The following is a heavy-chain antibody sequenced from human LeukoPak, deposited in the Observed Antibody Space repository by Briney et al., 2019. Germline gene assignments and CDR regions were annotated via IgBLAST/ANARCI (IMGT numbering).Heavy chain of an antibody. CDR3: TRSTGWYNYFDY. CDR1: GFTFSSYS. D-gene: IGHD6-19*01. Sequence: GGSLRLSCAASGFTFSSYSINWVRQAPGKGLGWVSGITWNSGSIAYADSVKGRFTISRDNARNSLYLQMNSLRVDDVAFYYCTRSTGWYNYFDYWGQGALVTVSS. J-gene: IGHJ4*02. V-gene: IGHV3-9*03. CDR2: ITWNSGSI.